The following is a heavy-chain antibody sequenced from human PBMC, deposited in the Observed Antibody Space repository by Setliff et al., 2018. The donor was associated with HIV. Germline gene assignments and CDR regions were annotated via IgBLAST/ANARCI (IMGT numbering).Heavy chain of an antibody. CDR1: GDTVTEPS. CDR3: VTVVGDLSCTGGSCFSYFEY. V-gene: IGHV1-24*01. D-gene: IGHD2-15*01. J-gene: IGHJ4*02. Sequence: ASVKVSCKVSGDTVTEPSMQWVRQAPGKGLEWMGGFDPGHGETFYARKFQGRVTMTEDTFTDSAYMELRSLRSEDTAIYYCVTVVGDLSCTGGSCFSYFEYWGQETLVTVSS. CDR2: FDPGHGET.